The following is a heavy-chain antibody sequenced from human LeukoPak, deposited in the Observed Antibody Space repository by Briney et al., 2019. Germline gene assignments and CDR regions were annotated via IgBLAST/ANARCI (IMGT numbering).Heavy chain of an antibody. V-gene: IGHV1-2*02. CDR3: ARDFDIAAHTLDY. CDR1: GYTFTSYA. J-gene: IGHJ4*02. CDR2: INPNSGGT. D-gene: IGHD6-6*01. Sequence: ASVKVSCKASGYTFTSYAMNWVRQAPGQGLEWMGWINPNSGGTNYAQKFQGRVTMTRDTSISTAYMELSRLRSDDTAVYYCARDFDIAAHTLDYWGQGTLVTVSS.